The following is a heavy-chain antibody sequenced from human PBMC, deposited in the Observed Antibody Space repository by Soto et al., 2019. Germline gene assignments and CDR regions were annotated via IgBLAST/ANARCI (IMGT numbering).Heavy chain of an antibody. J-gene: IGHJ6*02. Sequence: PGESLKISCKGSGYTFNNYWIAWVRQMSGKGLEWVGIIYPGDTSPRYSPSFQGQVTLSLDKSIRTAYLQWTSLKASDTAIYYCARAQESHYRVSPPLYGMDVWGQGTTVTVSS. V-gene: IGHV5-51*01. CDR3: ARAQESHYRVSPPLYGMDV. CDR2: IYPGDTSP. D-gene: IGHD1-26*01. CDR1: GYTFNNYW.